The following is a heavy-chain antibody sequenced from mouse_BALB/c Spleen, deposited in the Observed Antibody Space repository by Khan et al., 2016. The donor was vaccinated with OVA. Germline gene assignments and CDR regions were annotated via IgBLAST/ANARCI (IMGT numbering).Heavy chain of an antibody. V-gene: IGHV1-4*01. CDR1: GYAFTSYT. CDR3: VRDGAYHRNDGWFAY. Sequence: QVQLKQSGAELARPGASVKMFCKASGYAFTSYTIHWIKKRPGQGLEWIGYINPSNGYTNYNQKFKDKATLTTDESSTTAYLQLSSLTSDDSAIYNCVRDGAYHRNDGWFAYWGQGTLVTVSA. J-gene: IGHJ3*01. CDR2: INPSNGYT. D-gene: IGHD2-14*01.